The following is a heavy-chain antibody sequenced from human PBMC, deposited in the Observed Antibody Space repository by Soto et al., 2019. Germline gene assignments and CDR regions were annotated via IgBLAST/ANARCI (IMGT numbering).Heavy chain of an antibody. CDR1: GFSLSTRDVG. D-gene: IGHD2-2*01. Sequence: QITLNESGPTLVKPTQTLTLTCTFSGFSLSTRDVGVGWIRQPPGEALEWLGVVYWDDDKTYRPSLKSRLTITKDTSKNQVVLRMTKMDPVDTATYYCAHCRGGVASFWGQGTRVTVSS. J-gene: IGHJ4*02. CDR2: VYWDDDK. V-gene: IGHV2-5*02. CDR3: AHCRGGVASF.